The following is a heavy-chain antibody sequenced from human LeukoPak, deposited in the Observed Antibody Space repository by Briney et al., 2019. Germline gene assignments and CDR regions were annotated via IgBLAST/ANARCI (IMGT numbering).Heavy chain of an antibody. D-gene: IGHD3-16*02. V-gene: IGHV4-4*07. CDR2: IYTSGST. CDR1: GGSISSYY. J-gene: IGHJ4*02. Sequence: PSETLSLTCTVSGGSISSYYWSWIRQPAGKGLEWIGRIYTSGSTNYNPSLKSRVTMSVDTSKNQFSLKLSSVTAADTAVYYCARGALRYDYVWGSYLYYFDYWGQGTLVTVSS. CDR3: ARGALRYDYVWGSYLYYFDY.